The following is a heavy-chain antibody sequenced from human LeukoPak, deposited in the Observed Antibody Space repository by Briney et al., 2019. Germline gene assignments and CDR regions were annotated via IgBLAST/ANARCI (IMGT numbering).Heavy chain of an antibody. D-gene: IGHD3-10*01. J-gene: IGHJ4*02. CDR2: ISTSSSTI. Sequence: PGGSLRLSCAASGFTFSSYSMNWVRQAPGKGLEWVSYISTSSSTIYYADSVKGRFTISRDRSENTLYLQMNSLRVEDTAVYYCARVGYYSSGPFSYFDYWGQGTLVTVSS. CDR3: ARVGYYSSGPFSYFDY. V-gene: IGHV3-48*01. CDR1: GFTFSSYS.